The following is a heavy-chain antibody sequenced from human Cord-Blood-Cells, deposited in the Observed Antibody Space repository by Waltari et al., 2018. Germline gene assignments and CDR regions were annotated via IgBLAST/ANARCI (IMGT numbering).Heavy chain of an antibody. V-gene: IGHV1-2*02. J-gene: IGHJ2*01. CDR2: INPNSGGT. CDR1: GYTFTGYY. D-gene: IGHD6-13*01. CDR3: ARGGIAAAGTEWYFDL. Sequence: QVQLVQSGAEVKKPGASVKVSCKASGYTFTGYYMHWVRQAPGQGREWVGWINPNSGGTNYAQKFQGRVTMTRDTSISTAYMELSRLRSDDTAVYYCARGGIAAAGTEWYFDLWGRGTLVTVSS.